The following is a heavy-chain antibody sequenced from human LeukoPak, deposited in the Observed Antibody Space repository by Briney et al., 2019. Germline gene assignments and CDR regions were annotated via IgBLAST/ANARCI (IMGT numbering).Heavy chain of an antibody. Sequence: GGSLRLSRAASGFTLCSYAMHWVRQAPGKGLEWVAVISYDGSNKYDADSVKGRFTISRDNSKNTLYLQMISLRAEDTAVYYCAKDLYGCVPSPDAFDIWGQGTMVTVSS. J-gene: IGHJ3*02. CDR3: AKDLYGCVPSPDAFDI. CDR1: GFTLCSYA. D-gene: IGHD2-15*01. CDR2: ISYDGSNK. V-gene: IGHV3-30*04.